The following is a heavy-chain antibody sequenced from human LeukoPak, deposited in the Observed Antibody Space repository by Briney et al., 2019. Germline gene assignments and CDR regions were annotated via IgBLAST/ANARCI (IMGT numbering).Heavy chain of an antibody. CDR1: GYTFTSYD. J-gene: IGHJ3*02. V-gene: IGHV1-2*02. D-gene: IGHD4-17*01. CDR2: INPNSGGT. CDR3: ASPISATVTYDAFDI. Sequence: GASVKVSCKASGYTFTSYDINWVRQATGQGLEWMGWINPNSGGTNYAQKFQGRVTMTRDTSISTAYMELSRLRSDDTAVYYCASPISATVTYDAFDIWGQGTLVTVSS.